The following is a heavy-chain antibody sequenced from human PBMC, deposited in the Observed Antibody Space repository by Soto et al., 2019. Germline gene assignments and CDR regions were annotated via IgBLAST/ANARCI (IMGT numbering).Heavy chain of an antibody. CDR1: GFTFSSYG. Sequence: QVQLVESGGGVVQPGRSLRLSCAASGFTFSSYGMHWVRQAPGKGLEWVAVISYDGSNKYYADSVKGRFTISRDNSKNTLYLQMNSLRAEDTAVYYCAKDRTVTTNYYYYGMDVWGQGTTVTVSS. V-gene: IGHV3-30*18. CDR3: AKDRTVTTNYYYYGMDV. CDR2: ISYDGSNK. J-gene: IGHJ6*02. D-gene: IGHD4-17*01.